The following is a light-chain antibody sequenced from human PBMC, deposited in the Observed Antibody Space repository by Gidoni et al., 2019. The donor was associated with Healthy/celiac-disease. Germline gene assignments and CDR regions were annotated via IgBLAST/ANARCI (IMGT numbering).Light chain of an antibody. J-gene: IGLJ2*01. CDR3: QSYDSSLSGVV. CDR2: GNS. CDR1: SPNIGAGYD. Sequence: QSVLTQPPSVSGAPGQRVTSSCTGRSPNIGAGYDVHWYQQLPGAAPKLLIYGNSNRPSGVPDRFSGSKSGASASLAITGLQAEDEADYYCQSYDSSLSGVVFGGGTKLTVL. V-gene: IGLV1-40*01.